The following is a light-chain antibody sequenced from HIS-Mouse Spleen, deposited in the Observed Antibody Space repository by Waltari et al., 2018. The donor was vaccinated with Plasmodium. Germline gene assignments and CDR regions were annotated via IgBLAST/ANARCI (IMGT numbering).Light chain of an antibody. CDR1: KLGDKY. J-gene: IGLJ2*01. Sequence: SYELTQPPSVSVSPGQTASITCSGDKLGDKYACWYQQKPGQSPVLVIYQDSKRPSGTPELFSGSNSGNTATLTISRTQAMDEAVYYCQAWDSSTVVFGGGTKLTVL. CDR2: QDS. CDR3: QAWDSSTVV. V-gene: IGLV3-1*01.